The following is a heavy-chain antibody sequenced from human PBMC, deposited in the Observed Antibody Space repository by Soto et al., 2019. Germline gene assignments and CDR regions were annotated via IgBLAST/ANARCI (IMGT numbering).Heavy chain of an antibody. CDR3: ARDDSSSYYYYYGMDV. J-gene: IGHJ6*02. D-gene: IGHD6-6*01. CDR1: GYTFTSYG. V-gene: IGHV1-18*01. CDR2: ISAYNGNT. Sequence: GASVKVSCKASGYTFTSYGISWVRQAPGQGLEWMGWISAYNGNTNYAQKLQGRVTMTTDTSTSTAYMELRSLRSDDTAVYYCARDDSSSYYYYYGMDVWGQGTTVTVSS.